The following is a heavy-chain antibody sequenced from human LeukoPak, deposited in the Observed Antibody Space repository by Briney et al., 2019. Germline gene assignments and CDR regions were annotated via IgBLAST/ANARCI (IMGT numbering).Heavy chain of an antibody. D-gene: IGHD3-22*01. CDR1: GCSISSYY. Sequence: SETLSLTCTVSGCSISSYYWSWIRQPPGKGLEWIGEINHSGSTNYNPSLKSRVTISVDTSKNQFSLKLSSVTAADTAVYYCARGTRQYYYDSSGSPPSAHYGMDVWGQGTTVTVSS. V-gene: IGHV4-34*01. CDR3: ARGTRQYYYDSSGSPPSAHYGMDV. CDR2: INHSGST. J-gene: IGHJ6*02.